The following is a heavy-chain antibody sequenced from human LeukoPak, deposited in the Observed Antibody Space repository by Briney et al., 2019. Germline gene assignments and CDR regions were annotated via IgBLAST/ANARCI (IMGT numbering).Heavy chain of an antibody. CDR1: GGSISSSSYY. D-gene: IGHD3-22*01. CDR2: IYYSGST. V-gene: IGHV4-39*07. Sequence: SETLSLTCTVSGGSISSSSYYWGWIRQPPGKGLEWIGSIYYSGSTYYNPSLKSQVTIPVDTSKNQFSLKLSSVTAADTAVYYCARGDYDSSGYSFDYWGQGTLVTVSS. CDR3: ARGDYDSSGYSFDY. J-gene: IGHJ4*02.